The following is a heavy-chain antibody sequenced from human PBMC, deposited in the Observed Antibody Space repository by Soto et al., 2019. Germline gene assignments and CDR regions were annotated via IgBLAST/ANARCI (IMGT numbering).Heavy chain of an antibody. Sequence: PGGSLRLSCAASGFTFSSYAMHWVRQAPGKGLEWVAVISYDGSNKYYADSVKGRFTISRDNSKNTLYLQMNSLRAEDTAVYYCARDGRGIAVAKLGYYYDGMDVCGQWTTVTVSS. CDR1: GFTFSSYA. D-gene: IGHD6-19*01. CDR2: ISYDGSNK. CDR3: ARDGRGIAVAKLGYYYDGMDV. J-gene: IGHJ6*02. V-gene: IGHV3-30-3*01.